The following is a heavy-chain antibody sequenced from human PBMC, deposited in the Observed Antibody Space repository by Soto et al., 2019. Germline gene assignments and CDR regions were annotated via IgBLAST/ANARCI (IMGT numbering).Heavy chain of an antibody. V-gene: IGHV3-30*18. Sequence: PGVSLRLSCAASGFTFSSYGMHWVHQAPGKGLEWVAVISYDGSNKYYADSVKGRFTISRDNSKNTLYLQMNSLRAEDTAVYYCAKDFGRFLEWLSRDYYYYGMDVWGQGTTVTVSS. J-gene: IGHJ6*02. CDR3: AKDFGRFLEWLSRDYYYYGMDV. CDR2: ISYDGSNK. D-gene: IGHD3-3*01. CDR1: GFTFSSYG.